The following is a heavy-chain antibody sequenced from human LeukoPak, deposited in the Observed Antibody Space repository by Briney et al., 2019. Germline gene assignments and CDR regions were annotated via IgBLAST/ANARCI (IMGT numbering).Heavy chain of an antibody. CDR2: ITGSGDTT. D-gene: IGHD3-9*01. CDR1: GFIFRNYA. Sequence: GASLRLSCAASGFIFRNYAMSWVRPAPGKGLEGVSAITGSGDTTYYADSVKGRFTLSRDNSKNTLYVEMNTLRAEDTAVYYCAKWGDYDILTGYYVSDFWGQGTLVTVSS. J-gene: IGHJ4*02. CDR3: AKWGDYDILTGYYVSDF. V-gene: IGHV3-23*01.